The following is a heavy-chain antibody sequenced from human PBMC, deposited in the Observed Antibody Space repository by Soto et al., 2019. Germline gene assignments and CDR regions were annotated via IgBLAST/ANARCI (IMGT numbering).Heavy chain of an antibody. CDR1: GFTFSNAW. V-gene: IGHV3-15*01. J-gene: IGHJ5*02. CDR2: IKSKTDGGTT. CDR3: TTILWFGELYS. Sequence: EVQLVESGGGLVKPGGSLRLSCAASGFTFSNAWMSWVRQAPGKGLEWVGRIKSKTDGGTTDYATPVKGRFTISRDDSKNTLYLQMNSLKTEDTAVYYCTTILWFGELYSWGQGTLVTVSS. D-gene: IGHD3-10*01.